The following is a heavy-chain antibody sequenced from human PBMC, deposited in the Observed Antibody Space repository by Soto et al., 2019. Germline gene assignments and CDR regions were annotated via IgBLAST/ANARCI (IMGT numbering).Heavy chain of an antibody. CDR1: GVSISSDNW. V-gene: IGHV4-4*02. CDR2: IHHSGST. CDR3: ARDQGSHPGD. Sequence: QVQLQESGPRLVRPSGTVSLTCAVSGVSISSDNWWSWVRQPPGKALEWIGEIHHSGSTNYNPSLKGRVTMSVVPSKDLFSLTLNSVTAADTTFYYCARDQGSHPGDWGQGTLVSVSS. J-gene: IGHJ4*02. D-gene: IGHD6-13*01.